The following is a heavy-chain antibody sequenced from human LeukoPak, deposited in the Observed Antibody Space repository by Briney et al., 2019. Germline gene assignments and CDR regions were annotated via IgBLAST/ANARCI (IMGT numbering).Heavy chain of an antibody. D-gene: IGHD1-26*01. J-gene: IGHJ6*03. CDR1: GYSFTSYW. Sequence: GESLQISCKGSGYSFTSYWIGWVRQMPGKGLEWMGIIYPGDSDTRYSPSFQGQVTISADKSISTAYLQWSSLKASDTAMYYCARQIDGSSDYYYHMDVWGKGTTVTVSS. CDR3: ARQIDGSSDYYYHMDV. V-gene: IGHV5-51*01. CDR2: IYPGDSDT.